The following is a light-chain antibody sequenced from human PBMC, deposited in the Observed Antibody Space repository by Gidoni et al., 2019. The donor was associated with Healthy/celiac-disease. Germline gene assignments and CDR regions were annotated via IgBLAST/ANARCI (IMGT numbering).Light chain of an antibody. V-gene: IGKV1-39*01. CDR1: QSISSY. CDR2: AAS. CDR3: QQSYSTPQT. J-gene: IGKJ4*01. Sequence: DIQMTQSPSSLSASVGDRVTITCRASQSISSYLNWYQQKPGKVPKLLIYAASSLQSGVPSRFSGSGSGTDFTLTISSLQPEDFATYYCQQSYSTPQTFGGGTKVEIK.